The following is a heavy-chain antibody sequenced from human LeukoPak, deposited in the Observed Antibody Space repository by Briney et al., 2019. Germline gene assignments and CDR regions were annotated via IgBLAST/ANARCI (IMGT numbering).Heavy chain of an antibody. J-gene: IGHJ3*02. V-gene: IGHV3-23*01. CDR3: AKGTGSRLSGNAFGI. Sequence: GGSLRLSCAASGFTFSSYAMSWVRQAPGKGLEWVSAISGSGGSTYYADSVKGRFTISRDNSKNTLYLQMNSLRAEDTAIYYCAKGTGSRLSGNAFGIWGQGTMVTVSS. D-gene: IGHD3-10*01. CDR2: ISGSGGST. CDR1: GFTFSSYA.